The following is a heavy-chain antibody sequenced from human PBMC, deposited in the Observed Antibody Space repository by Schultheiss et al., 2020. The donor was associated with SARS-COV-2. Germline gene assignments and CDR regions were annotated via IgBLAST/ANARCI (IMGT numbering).Heavy chain of an antibody. CDR3: VRDRSWWTPYNCFDL. V-gene: IGHV3-21*01. J-gene: IGHJ5*02. D-gene: IGHD2-15*01. CDR1: GYSFTSYW. Sequence: GESLKISCKGSGYSFTSYWIGWVRQAPGKGLEFVASIRSSGRDIYYADSMQGRFTVSRDNANNSLYLQMHSLRVEDTAVYYCVRDRSWWTPYNCFDLWGRGTLVTVSS. CDR2: IRSSGRDI.